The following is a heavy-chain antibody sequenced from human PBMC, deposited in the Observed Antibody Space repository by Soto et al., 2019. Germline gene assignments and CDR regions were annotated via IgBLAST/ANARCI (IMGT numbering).Heavy chain of an antibody. CDR3: ARVVVVAATGGIHYYYYGMDV. CDR2: ISAYNGNT. V-gene: IGHV1-18*01. D-gene: IGHD2-15*01. Sequence: QVQLVQSGAEVKKPGASVKVSCKASGYTFTSYGISWVRQAPGQGLEWMGWISAYNGNTNYAQKLQGRVTMTTDTSTSTAHMELRSLRSDDTAVYYCARVVVVAATGGIHYYYYGMDVWGQGTTVTVSS. CDR1: GYTFTSYG. J-gene: IGHJ6*02.